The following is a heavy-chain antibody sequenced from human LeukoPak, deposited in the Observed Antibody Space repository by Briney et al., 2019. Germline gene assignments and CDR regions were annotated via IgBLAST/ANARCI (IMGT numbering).Heavy chain of an antibody. D-gene: IGHD2-15*01. Sequence: PSETLSLTCTVSGGSISSSSYYWGWIRQPPGKGLEWIGSIYYSGSTYYNPSLKSRVTISVDTSKNQFSLKLSSVTAADTAVYYCARPGEYCSGGGCYDYWGQGTLVTVSS. V-gene: IGHV4-39*01. CDR1: GGSISSSSYY. CDR2: IYYSGST. J-gene: IGHJ4*02. CDR3: ARPGEYCSGGGCYDY.